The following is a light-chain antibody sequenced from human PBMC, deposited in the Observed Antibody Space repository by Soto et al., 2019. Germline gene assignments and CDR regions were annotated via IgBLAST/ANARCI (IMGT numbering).Light chain of an antibody. CDR1: SSDVGGYHY. CDR3: SSYTIGNTWV. J-gene: IGLJ3*02. Sequence: QSALTQPASVSGSPGQSITISCTGTSSDVGGYHYVSWYQQHPGRAPKLIISDVSNRPSGISNRFSGSKSGNTASLAISGLQAEDEADYYCSSYTIGNTWVFGGGTKLTVL. V-gene: IGLV2-14*03. CDR2: DVS.